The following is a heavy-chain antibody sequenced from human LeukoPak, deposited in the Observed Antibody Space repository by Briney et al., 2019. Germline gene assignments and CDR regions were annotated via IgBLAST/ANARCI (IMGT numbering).Heavy chain of an antibody. Sequence: ASVKVSCKPSGYTFPAYYMHGVRQAPGQGHEWMGWINPNSGGTNYAQKFQGRVTMTRDTSISTAYMELSRLRSDDTAVYYCARVLWSGGWFDPWRRGTLVTVSS. J-gene: IGHJ5*02. CDR1: GYTFPAYY. CDR2: INPNSGGT. V-gene: IGHV1-2*02. D-gene: IGHD3-10*01. CDR3: ARVLWSGGWFDP.